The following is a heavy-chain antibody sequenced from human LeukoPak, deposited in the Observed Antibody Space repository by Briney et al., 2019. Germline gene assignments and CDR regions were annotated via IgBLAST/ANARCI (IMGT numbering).Heavy chain of an antibody. Sequence: SETLSLTCTVSRGSISSPTYYWGWIRQPPSKGLEWIGYIYYSRSTYYNPSLKSRVTISVDTSKNQFSLNLSSVTAADTAVYYCAQSDVLAGAFDIWGQGTMVIVSS. J-gene: IGHJ3*02. D-gene: IGHD4/OR15-4a*01. CDR1: RGSISSPTYY. CDR2: IYYSRST. CDR3: AQSDVLAGAFDI. V-gene: IGHV4-39*01.